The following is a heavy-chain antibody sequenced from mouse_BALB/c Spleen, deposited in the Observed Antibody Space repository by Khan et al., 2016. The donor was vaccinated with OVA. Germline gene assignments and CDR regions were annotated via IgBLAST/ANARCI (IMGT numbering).Heavy chain of an antibody. CDR2: ISYSGNT. CDR3: ARVDGGDFDY. CDR1: CYSITIAYS. Sequence: VQLKESVPDLVKPSQSLSLTFTITCYSITIAYSWYWIRQVPGNTLEWMGCISYSGNTNYNPSLKSLISIPRDTSKNQFFLQLNSVTTEDTAKYYCARVDGGDFDYWGQGTTLTASS. V-gene: IGHV3-2*02. D-gene: IGHD2-3*01. J-gene: IGHJ2*01.